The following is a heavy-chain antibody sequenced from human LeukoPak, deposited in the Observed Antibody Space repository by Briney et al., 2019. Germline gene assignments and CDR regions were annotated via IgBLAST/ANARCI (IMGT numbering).Heavy chain of an antibody. CDR2: IYHSGST. Sequence: PSETLSLTCAVSGYSISSGYHWGWIRQPPGKGLEWIGSIYHSGSTHYNSSLKSRITISVDTSKNQFSLKLSSVTAADTAVYYCARQWQSTGFDYWGQGTLVTVSS. V-gene: IGHV4-38-2*01. CDR1: GYSISSGYH. D-gene: IGHD2-2*01. J-gene: IGHJ4*02. CDR3: ARQWQSTGFDY.